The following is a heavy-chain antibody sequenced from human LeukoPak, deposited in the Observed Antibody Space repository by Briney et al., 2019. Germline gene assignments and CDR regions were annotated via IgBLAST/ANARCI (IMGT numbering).Heavy chain of an antibody. V-gene: IGHV4-39*01. Sequence: SETLSLTCNVSGDSISSSIYYWAWMRQPPGRGLEWIGSIYSSGNTYKNAALKSRVTISVDTSKNQFSLKLSSVTAADTAVYYCARPTHYWGQGTLVTVSS. CDR1: GDSISSSIYY. CDR3: ARPTHY. J-gene: IGHJ4*02. CDR2: IYSSGNT.